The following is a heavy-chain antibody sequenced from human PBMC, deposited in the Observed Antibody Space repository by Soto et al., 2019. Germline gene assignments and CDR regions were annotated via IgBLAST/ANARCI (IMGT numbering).Heavy chain of an antibody. CDR2: ISAYNGNT. CDR1: GYTFTSYG. D-gene: IGHD3-3*01. Sequence: QVPLVQSGAEVKKPGASVKVSCKASGYTFTSYGISWVRQAPGQGLEWMGWISAYNGNTNYAQKLQGRVTMTTDTSTSTAYMELRSLRSDDTAVYYCARVSEYYDFWSGYPNYYYYGMDVWGQGTTVTVSS. CDR3: ARVSEYYDFWSGYPNYYYYGMDV. J-gene: IGHJ6*02. V-gene: IGHV1-18*01.